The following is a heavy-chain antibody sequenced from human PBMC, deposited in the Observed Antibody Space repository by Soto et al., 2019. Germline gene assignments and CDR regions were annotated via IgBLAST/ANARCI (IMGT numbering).Heavy chain of an antibody. Sequence: ASVKVSCKASGYTFTSYYMHWVRQAPGQGLEWMGIINPSGGSTSYAQKFQGRVTMTRDTSTSTVYMELSSLRSEDTAVYYCARDSTAMVTSNWFGPWRQRTLATASS. V-gene: IGHV1-46*01. CDR1: GYTFTSYY. D-gene: IGHD5-18*01. CDR3: ARDSTAMVTSNWFGP. CDR2: INPSGGST. J-gene: IGHJ5*02.